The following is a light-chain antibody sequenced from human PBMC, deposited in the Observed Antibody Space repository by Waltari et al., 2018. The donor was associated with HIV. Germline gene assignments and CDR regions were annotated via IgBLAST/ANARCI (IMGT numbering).Light chain of an antibody. J-gene: IGLJ3*02. CDR3: SAWDNSLSGRV. CDR2: KNN. V-gene: IGLV10-54*01. Sequence: QNHQGTTPKLLMYKNNKRPSGISDRLSGAKSGNTASLAISGLQSEDEANYYCSAWDNSLSGRVFGGGTKLTVL.